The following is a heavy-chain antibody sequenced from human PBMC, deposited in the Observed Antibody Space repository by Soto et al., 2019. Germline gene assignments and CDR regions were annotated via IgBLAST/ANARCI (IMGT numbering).Heavy chain of an antibody. CDR2: ISSDGDIT. Sequence: PGGSLRLSCSASGFTFSEYSMHWVRQAPGKGLQYVSTISSDGDITYYADSGKGRFTNSRDNSKNTLYLQMNSLRPEDTAVYYCVKVSTFYDILTGYYSTNFFDPWGQGTLVTVSS. J-gene: IGHJ5*02. V-gene: IGHV3-64D*06. D-gene: IGHD3-9*01. CDR1: GFTFSEYS. CDR3: VKVSTFYDILTGYYSTNFFDP.